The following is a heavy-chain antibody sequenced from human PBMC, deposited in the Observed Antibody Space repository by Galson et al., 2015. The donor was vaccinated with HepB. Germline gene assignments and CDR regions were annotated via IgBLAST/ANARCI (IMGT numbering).Heavy chain of an antibody. V-gene: IGHV3-21*01. CDR3: ARDPGLTTYYYAMDV. CDR2: ITSASTYI. J-gene: IGHJ6*02. Sequence: SLRLSCAASGFTFSTYRMNWVRQAPGKGLEWVSSITSASTYIYYTDSVRGRFTISRDNAKNSLYLQMNSLRVEDTAVYYCARDPGLTTYYYAMDVWSQGTTVTVSS. CDR1: GFTFSTYR. D-gene: IGHD3-22*01.